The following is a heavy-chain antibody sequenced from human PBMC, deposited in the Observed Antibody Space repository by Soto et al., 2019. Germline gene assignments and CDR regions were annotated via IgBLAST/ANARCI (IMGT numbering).Heavy chain of an antibody. V-gene: IGHV1-18*01. CDR2: ISAYNGNT. J-gene: IGHJ6*02. CDR1: GYTFTSYG. CDR3: ASYWSSTSCPDKYGMDV. Sequence: QVQLVQSGAEVKKPGASVKVSCKASGYTFTSYGISWVRQAPGQGLEWMGWISAYNGNTNYAQKLQGRVTMTTDTSTSTAYMECRSLRSDDTAVYYCASYWSSTSCPDKYGMDVWGQGTTVTVSS. D-gene: IGHD2-2*01.